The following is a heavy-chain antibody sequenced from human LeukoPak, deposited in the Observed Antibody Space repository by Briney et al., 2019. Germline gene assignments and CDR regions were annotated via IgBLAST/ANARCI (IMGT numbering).Heavy chain of an antibody. CDR3: ARDHNGPYTFDY. Sequence: GGSLRLSCAAPGFTFSSYEMNWVRQAPGKGLEWVSYISRSGSTIYYADSVKGRFTISRDNAKKLLSLQMNSLKVEDTAVYYCARDHNGPYTFDYWGQGTLVTVSS. V-gene: IGHV3-48*03. J-gene: IGHJ4*02. CDR1: GFTFSSYE. CDR2: ISRSGSTI. D-gene: IGHD2-2*02.